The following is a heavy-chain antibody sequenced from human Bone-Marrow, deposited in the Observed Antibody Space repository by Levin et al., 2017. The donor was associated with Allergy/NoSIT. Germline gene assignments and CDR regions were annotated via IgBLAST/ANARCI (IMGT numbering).Heavy chain of an antibody. J-gene: IGHJ3*02. V-gene: IGHV4-59*08. CDR3: ARHTGYSSGWGSGDAFDI. CDR2: IYYSGST. Sequence: SGGSLRLSCTVSGGSISSYYWSWIRQPPGKGLEWIGYIYYSGSTNYNPSLKSRVTISVDTSKNQFSLKLSSVTAADTAVYYCARHTGYSSGWGSGDAFDIWGQGTMVTVSS. D-gene: IGHD6-19*01. CDR1: GGSISSYY.